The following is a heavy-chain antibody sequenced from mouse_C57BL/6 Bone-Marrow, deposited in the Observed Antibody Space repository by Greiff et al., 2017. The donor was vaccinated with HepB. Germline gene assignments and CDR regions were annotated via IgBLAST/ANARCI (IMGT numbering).Heavy chain of an antibody. V-gene: IGHV1-78*01. CDR2: IYPRDGST. Sequence: VQLQQSDAELVKPGASVKISCKVSGYTFTDHTIHWMKQRPEQGLEWIGYIYPRDGSTKYNEKFKGKATLTADKSSSTAYMQLNSLTSEDSAVYYCARSYYGSSYRWYFDVWGTGTTVTVSS. J-gene: IGHJ1*03. D-gene: IGHD1-1*01. CDR3: ARSYYGSSYRWYFDV. CDR1: GYTFTDHT.